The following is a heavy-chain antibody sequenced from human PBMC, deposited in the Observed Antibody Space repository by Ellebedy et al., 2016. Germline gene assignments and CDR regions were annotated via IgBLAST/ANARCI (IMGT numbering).Heavy chain of an antibody. CDR2: IYYTGTP. CDR1: GNSVSSSRYF. CDR3: ARDPDGDYQFDY. J-gene: IGHJ4*02. V-gene: IGHV4-39*07. Sequence: SETLSLTXSFSGNSVSSSRYFWGWIRQPPGKGLEWIASIYYTGTPYYNPSLKSRVTISLDTSKNQFSLKLTSVTAADTAVYYCARDPDGDYQFDYWGQGTLVTVSS. D-gene: IGHD4-17*01.